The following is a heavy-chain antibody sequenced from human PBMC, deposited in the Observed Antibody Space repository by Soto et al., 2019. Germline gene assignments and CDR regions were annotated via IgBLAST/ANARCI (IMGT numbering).Heavy chain of an antibody. Sequence: SETLSLTCTVSGGSISSGDYYWSWIRQPPGKGLEWIGYIYYSGSTYYNPSLKSRVTISVDTSKNQFSLKLNSVTAADTAVYYCAIDSLLSSRRMDVWGQGTTVTVSS. J-gene: IGHJ6*02. CDR3: AIDSLLSSRRMDV. V-gene: IGHV4-30-4*01. CDR1: GGSISSGDYY. CDR2: IYYSGST.